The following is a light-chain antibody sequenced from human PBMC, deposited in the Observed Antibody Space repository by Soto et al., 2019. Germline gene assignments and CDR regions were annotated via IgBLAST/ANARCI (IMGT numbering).Light chain of an antibody. CDR3: LQHNYPPT. V-gene: IGKV1-17*01. CDR2: AAS. Sequence: DIQMTQSPSSLSASVGDRVTITCRASQDIRIDLGWFQQKPGKAPKRLIYAASSLQSGVPSRFSGSGSGTEFTLTISSLQPEDFATYYCLQHNYPPTFGQGTKVEI. J-gene: IGKJ1*01. CDR1: QDIRID.